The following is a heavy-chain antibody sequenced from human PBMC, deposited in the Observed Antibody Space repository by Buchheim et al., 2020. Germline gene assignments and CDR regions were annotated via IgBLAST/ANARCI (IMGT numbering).Heavy chain of an antibody. V-gene: IGHV1-46*01. J-gene: IGHJ6*02. CDR1: GYTFTSYY. CDR2: INPSGGST. Sequence: QVQLVQSGAEVKKPGASVKVSCKASGYTFTSYYMHWVRQAPGQGLEWMGIINPSGGSTSYAQKFQGRVTMTRDTATSTVYMELSSLRSEDTAVYYCARERVRYYDSSFYGMDVWGQGTT. D-gene: IGHD3-22*01. CDR3: ARERVRYYDSSFYGMDV.